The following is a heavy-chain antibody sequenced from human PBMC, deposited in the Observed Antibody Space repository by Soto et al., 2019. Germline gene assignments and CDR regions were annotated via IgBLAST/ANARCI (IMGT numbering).Heavy chain of an antibody. CDR2: IIPIFGTA. CDR3: ARDSLNSVDSQYSFDH. D-gene: IGHD4-17*01. V-gene: IGHV1-69*01. CDR1: GGTFSSYA. Sequence: QVQLVQSGAEVKKPGSSVKVSCKASGGTFSSYAISWVRQAPGQGLEWMGGIIPIFGTANYAQKFQGRVTITADEPTSSAYMELSSLRSEDTALYYWARDSLNSVDSQYSFDHWGQEPLVPVPS. J-gene: IGHJ5*02.